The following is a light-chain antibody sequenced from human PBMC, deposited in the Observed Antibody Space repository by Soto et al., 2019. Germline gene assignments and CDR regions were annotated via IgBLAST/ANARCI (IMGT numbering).Light chain of an antibody. V-gene: IGLV1-44*01. CDR3: AAWDDSLNGVYV. Sequence: QSVLTQPPSASGTPGQRVTISCSGSSSNIGSNTVNWYQQLPGTAPKLLIYSNDKRPSGVPDRFSGPKSGTSASLAITGLQSEDEADYYCAAWDDSLNGVYVFGPGTKVTVL. CDR1: SSNIGSNT. CDR2: SND. J-gene: IGLJ1*01.